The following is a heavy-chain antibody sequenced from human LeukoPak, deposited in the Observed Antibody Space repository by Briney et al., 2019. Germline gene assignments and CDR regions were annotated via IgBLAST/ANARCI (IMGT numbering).Heavy chain of an antibody. CDR1: GYTFTTFF. Sequence: ASVKVSCKASGYTFTTFFMHWVRQAPGQGLEWKGIINPSGGTTTYAQKFQGRVSLTRDMSTSTVYMELSSLTSEDTAVYYCVRDMVHSGYFEYWGQGTLVTVSS. J-gene: IGHJ1*01. CDR3: VRDMVHSGYFEY. CDR2: INPSGGTT. V-gene: IGHV1-46*01. D-gene: IGHD3-10*01.